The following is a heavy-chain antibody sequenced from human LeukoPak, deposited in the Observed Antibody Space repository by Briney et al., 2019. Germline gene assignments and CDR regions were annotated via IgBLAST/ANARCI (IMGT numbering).Heavy chain of an antibody. CDR3: ARVSSNPYSRGYYHFDY. V-gene: IGHV3-21*01. CDR2: ISSTGAYI. CDR1: GFAFNGYT. Sequence: GGSLRLSCAASGFAFNGYTMNWVRQTPGKGLEWVSSISSTGAYIYHADSMDGRFTVSRYNARNLLYLHMNSLRAEDSAMYFCARVSSNPYSRGYYHFDYWGQGTLVTVSS. D-gene: IGHD6-25*01. J-gene: IGHJ4*02.